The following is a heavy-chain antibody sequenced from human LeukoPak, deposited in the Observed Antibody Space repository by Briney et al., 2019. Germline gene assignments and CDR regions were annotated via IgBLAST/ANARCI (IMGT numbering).Heavy chain of an antibody. J-gene: IGHJ6*03. V-gene: IGHV1-69*05. CDR1: GGTFSSYA. Sequence: GASVKVSCKASGGTFSSYAISWVRQALGQGLEWMGRIIPIFGTANYAQKFQGRVTITTDESTSTAYMELSSLRSEDTAVYYCASSVVVTAISEHCMDVWGKGTTVTVSS. D-gene: IGHD2-21*02. CDR2: IIPIFGTA. CDR3: ASSVVVTAISEHCMDV.